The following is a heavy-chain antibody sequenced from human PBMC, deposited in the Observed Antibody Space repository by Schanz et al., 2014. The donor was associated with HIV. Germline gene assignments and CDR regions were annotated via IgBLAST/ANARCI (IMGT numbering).Heavy chain of an antibody. CDR1: GFSFLRYE. V-gene: IGHV3-48*03. Sequence: EVQLLESGGGLVQPGGSLRISCVASGFSFLRYEMSWVRQAPGKGLEWLSTLSGSGDRTYYADSVNGRFTISRDNAKNSLHLQMSRLGAEDTAVYYCARDLHDYGDARTDYWGQGILVTVSS. J-gene: IGHJ4*02. CDR2: LSGSGDRT. CDR3: ARDLHDYGDARTDY. D-gene: IGHD4-17*01.